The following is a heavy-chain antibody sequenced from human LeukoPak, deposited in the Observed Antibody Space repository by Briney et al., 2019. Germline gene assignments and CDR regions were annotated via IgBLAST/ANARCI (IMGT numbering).Heavy chain of an antibody. Sequence: GGSLRLSCAASGFTFSDFYMSWIRQAPGKGPEWVSYISSSGSTIYYADSVKGRFTISRDNAKNSLYLQMNSLRAEDTAVYYCARDNGCSSTTCYGVYDYWGQGTLVTVSS. J-gene: IGHJ4*02. CDR3: ARDNGCSSTTCYGVYDY. CDR2: ISSSGSTI. CDR1: GFTFSDFY. D-gene: IGHD2-2*01. V-gene: IGHV3-11*01.